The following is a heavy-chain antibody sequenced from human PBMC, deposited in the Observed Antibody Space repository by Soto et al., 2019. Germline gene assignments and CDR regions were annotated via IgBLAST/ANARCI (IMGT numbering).Heavy chain of an antibody. CDR2: ISYDGSNK. Sequence: QVQLVESGGGVVQPGRSLRLSCAASGFTFSSYAMHWVRQAPGKGLEWVAVISYDGSNKYYADSVKGRFTISRDNSKNTLDLQMNSLRAEDTAVYYCARERQWLAYNWFDPWGQGTLVTVSS. J-gene: IGHJ5*02. V-gene: IGHV3-30-3*01. D-gene: IGHD6-19*01. CDR1: GFTFSSYA. CDR3: ARERQWLAYNWFDP.